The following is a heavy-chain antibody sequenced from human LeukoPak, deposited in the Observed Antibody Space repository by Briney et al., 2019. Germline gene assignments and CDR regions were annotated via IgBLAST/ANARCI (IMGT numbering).Heavy chain of an antibody. CDR2: ISAYNGNT. CDR1: GYTFTSYG. Sequence: ASVKVSCKASGYTFTSYGISWVRQAPGQGLEWMGWISAYNGNTNYAQKLQGRVTMTTDTSTSTAYMELRSLRSDDTAVYFCARYCSSTSCRNYYYGMDVWDQGTTVTVSS. CDR3: ARYCSSTSCRNYYYGMDV. J-gene: IGHJ6*02. D-gene: IGHD2-2*01. V-gene: IGHV1-18*01.